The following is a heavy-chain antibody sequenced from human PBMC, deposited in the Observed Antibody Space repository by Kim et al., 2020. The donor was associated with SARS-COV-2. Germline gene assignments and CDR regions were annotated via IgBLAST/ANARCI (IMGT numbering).Heavy chain of an antibody. D-gene: IGHD2-8*01. Sequence: AQKLQGRVTLTTDTSTSTAYMELRSLRSDDTAVYYCARVILYYSPFDYLGQGTLVTVSS. J-gene: IGHJ4*02. CDR3: ARVILYYSPFDY. V-gene: IGHV1-18*01.